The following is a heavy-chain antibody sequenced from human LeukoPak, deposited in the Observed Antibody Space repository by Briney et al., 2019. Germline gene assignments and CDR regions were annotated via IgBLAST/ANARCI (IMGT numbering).Heavy chain of an antibody. CDR3: ARDRYGGFDY. D-gene: IGHD1-26*01. J-gene: IGHJ4*02. V-gene: IGHV4-59*01. CDR1: GGSISSYY. Sequence: SETLSLTCTVSGGSISSYYWSWIRQPPGKGLEWIGYIYYSGSTNYNPSLKSRVTISVDTSKNQFSLKLSSVNAADTAVYYCARDRYGGFDYWGQGTLVTVSS. CDR2: IYYSGST.